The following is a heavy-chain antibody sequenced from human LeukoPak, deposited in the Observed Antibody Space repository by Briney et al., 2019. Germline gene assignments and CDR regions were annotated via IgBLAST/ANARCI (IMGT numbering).Heavy chain of an antibody. CDR1: GYTFTGYY. D-gene: IGHD6-19*01. J-gene: IGHJ4*02. V-gene: IGHV1-2*02. CDR3: ARGEVDSSGWDCFHF. Sequence: ASVKVSCKASGYTFTGYYMHWVRRAPGQGLEWMGWINPNSGATNYPQKFQGRVTMTGDTSINTAYMELSSLRSDDTAVYYCARGEVDSSGWDCFHFWGQGTLVTVSS. CDR2: INPNSGAT.